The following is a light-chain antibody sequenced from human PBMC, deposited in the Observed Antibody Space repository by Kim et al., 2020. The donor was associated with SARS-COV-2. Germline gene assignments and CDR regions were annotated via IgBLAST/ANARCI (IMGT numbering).Light chain of an antibody. V-gene: IGLV3-1*01. Sequence: SYELTQPPSVSVSPGQTATITCSGDKLGDRSACRYQQKPGQSPVLVIYQDWTLPLEIPERFSGSNSGNTATLTISGTQALDEADYYCQAWDSSTAVFGGG. CDR3: QAWDSSTAV. CDR1: KLGDRS. J-gene: IGLJ2*01. CDR2: QDW.